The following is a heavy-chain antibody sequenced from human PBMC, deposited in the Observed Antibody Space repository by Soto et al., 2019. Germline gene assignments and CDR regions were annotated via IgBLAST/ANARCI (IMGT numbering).Heavy chain of an antibody. Sequence: GGSLRLSCSASGFTFRSYAMSWVRQAPGKGLEWVSGISGGGSDTYYSDSVRGRFTISGDNSKNTLYLQMNSLRVEDSAVYFCAKDGSLEWFFPLDAWGQGTLVTVSS. CDR1: GFTFRSYA. J-gene: IGHJ5*02. CDR2: ISGGGSDT. CDR3: AKDGSLEWFFPLDA. D-gene: IGHD3-3*01. V-gene: IGHV3-23*01.